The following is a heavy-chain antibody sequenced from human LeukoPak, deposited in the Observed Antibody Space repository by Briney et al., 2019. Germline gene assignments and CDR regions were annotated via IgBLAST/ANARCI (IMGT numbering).Heavy chain of an antibody. Sequence: PSETLSLTCTVSGGSISSYYWSWIRQPPGKGLEWIGYIYYSGSTNYNPSLKSRVTISVDTSKNQFSLKLSSVTAADTAVYYCARKYCSSTSCYVPGGHWFDPWGQGTLVTVSS. D-gene: IGHD2-2*01. V-gene: IGHV4-59*01. CDR1: GGSISSYY. CDR3: ARKYCSSTSCYVPGGHWFDP. CDR2: IYYSGST. J-gene: IGHJ5*02.